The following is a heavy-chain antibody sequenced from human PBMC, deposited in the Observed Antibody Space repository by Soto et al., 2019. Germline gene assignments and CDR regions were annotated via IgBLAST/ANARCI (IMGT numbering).Heavy chain of an antibody. CDR3: ARTPLGYCSSTSYYLLPSRYYYYMTS. D-gene: IGHD2-2*01. Sequence: EVQLVESGGGLVQPGGSLRLSCAASGFTFSSYWMSWVRQAPGKGLEWVANIKQDGSEKYYVDSVKGRFTISRDNAKNSLYLQMNSLRAEDTAVYYCARTPLGYCSSTSYYLLPSRYYYYMTSGAKGPRSPSP. CDR2: IKQDGSEK. V-gene: IGHV3-7*01. CDR1: GFTFSSYW. J-gene: IGHJ6*03.